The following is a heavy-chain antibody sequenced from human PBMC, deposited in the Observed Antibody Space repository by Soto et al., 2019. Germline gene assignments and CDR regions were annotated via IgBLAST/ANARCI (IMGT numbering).Heavy chain of an antibody. V-gene: IGHV1-69*02. J-gene: IGHJ4*02. D-gene: IGHD3-9*01. CDR1: GGTFSSYT. CDR3: ARAGHYDILTGYYLTKYFDY. CDR2: IIPILGIA. Sequence: QVQLVQSGAEVKKPGSSVKVSCKASGGTFSSYTISWVRQAPGQGLEWMGRIIPILGIANYAQKFQGRVTITAEKSTSTAYMGLGSLRSEDTAVYYCARAGHYDILTGYYLTKYFDYWGQGTLVTVSS.